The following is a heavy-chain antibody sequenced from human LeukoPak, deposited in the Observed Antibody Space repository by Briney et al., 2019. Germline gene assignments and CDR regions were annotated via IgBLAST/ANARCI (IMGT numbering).Heavy chain of an antibody. CDR3: ATGYTVSYYFDG. J-gene: IGHJ4*02. D-gene: IGHD6-13*01. Sequence: GASVKASRKVSGYTLTELSMHLVRQAPGKGLELMGGFHSECGETIYAQKFQGRVTMTEDTSTDTAYMELSSLRSEDTAVYYCATGYTVSYYFDGWGQGTLVTVSS. CDR1: GYTLTELS. CDR2: FHSECGET. V-gene: IGHV1-24*01.